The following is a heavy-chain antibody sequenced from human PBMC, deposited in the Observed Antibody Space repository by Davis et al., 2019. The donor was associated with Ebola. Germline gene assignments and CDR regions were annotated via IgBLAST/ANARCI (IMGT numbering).Heavy chain of an antibody. CDR3: ARDRAGTTVWYYYYYMDV. Sequence: GESLKISCAASGFTFSSYWMSWVRQTPGKGLEWVANIKQDGSEKYYVDSVKGRFTISRDNAKNSLYLQMNSLRAEDTAVYYCARDRAGTTVWYYYYYMDVWGKGTTVTVSS. CDR2: IKQDGSEK. J-gene: IGHJ6*03. D-gene: IGHD1-7*01. V-gene: IGHV3-7*01. CDR1: GFTFSSYW.